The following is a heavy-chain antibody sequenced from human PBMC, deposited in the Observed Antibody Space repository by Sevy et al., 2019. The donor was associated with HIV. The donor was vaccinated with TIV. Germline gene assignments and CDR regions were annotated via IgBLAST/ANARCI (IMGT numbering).Heavy chain of an antibody. J-gene: IGHJ4*02. CDR3: AREVSSSRGDLDN. CDR2: IIPIFGLV. Sequence: ASVKVSCKSSGGTFNSCAFSWVRQAPGQGLEWMGGIIPIFGLVNNAQRFQGRATITADKFTSTVYLELSSLRAEDTAVYYCAREVSSSRGDLDNWGQGTLVTVSS. V-gene: IGHV1-69*10. CDR1: GGTFNSCA. D-gene: IGHD6-13*01.